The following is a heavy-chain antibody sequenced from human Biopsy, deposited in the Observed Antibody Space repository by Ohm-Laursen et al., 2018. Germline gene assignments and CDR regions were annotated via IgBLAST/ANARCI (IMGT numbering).Heavy chain of an antibody. CDR1: GFAFSDYS. Sequence: SLRLSCAAFGFAFSDYSMNWVRQAPGKGLDWVSSIDSSAASTFYADSVKGRCTISRDNSKNTLFLQMNSLRAADTAIYYCASDLNGDPSAFDYWGQGTPVTVSS. D-gene: IGHD4-17*01. CDR3: ASDLNGDPSAFDY. V-gene: IGHV3-23*01. J-gene: IGHJ4*02. CDR2: IDSSAAST.